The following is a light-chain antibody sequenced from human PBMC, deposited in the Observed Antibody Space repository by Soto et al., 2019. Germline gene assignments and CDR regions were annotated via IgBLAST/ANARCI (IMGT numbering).Light chain of an antibody. Sequence: EIVMTQFPATLSVSPGERATPSCQGSQSVSSNLAWYQQKPGQAPRLLIYGASTRDTGVPARFTGSGSRTEFTLTISSLQSEDFAVYFCQQYNNWPPWTFGQGTKVAIK. V-gene: IGKV3-15*01. CDR1: QSVSSN. J-gene: IGKJ1*01. CDR3: QQYNNWPPWT. CDR2: GAS.